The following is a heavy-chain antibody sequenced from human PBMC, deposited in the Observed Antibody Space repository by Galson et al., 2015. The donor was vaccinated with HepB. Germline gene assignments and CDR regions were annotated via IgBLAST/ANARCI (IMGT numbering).Heavy chain of an antibody. J-gene: IGHJ3*02. Sequence: SLRLSCAASGFTFSNYDMNWVRQAPGKGLEWISYISSGSSNINYADSVKGRFTISRDNAKNSLFLQINSLRADDTALYHCARGGAARPDIWGQGTMVTVSS. D-gene: IGHD6-6*01. CDR1: GFTFSNYD. CDR3: ARGGAARPDI. V-gene: IGHV3-21*05. CDR2: ISSGSSNI.